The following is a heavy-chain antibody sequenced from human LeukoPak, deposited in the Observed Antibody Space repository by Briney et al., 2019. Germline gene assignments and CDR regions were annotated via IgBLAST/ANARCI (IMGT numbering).Heavy chain of an antibody. V-gene: IGHV3-48*03. CDR2: ISDGGKTK. J-gene: IGHJ5*02. Sequence: GRSLRLSCAASGFTFRSSEMNWVRQAPGKGLEWVSYISDGGKTKYYADSVKGRFTISRDNAKNSLYLQMNSLRAEDTAVYYCARDYSGWSLDPWGQGTLVTVSS. D-gene: IGHD5-12*01. CDR3: ARDYSGWSLDP. CDR1: GFTFRSSE.